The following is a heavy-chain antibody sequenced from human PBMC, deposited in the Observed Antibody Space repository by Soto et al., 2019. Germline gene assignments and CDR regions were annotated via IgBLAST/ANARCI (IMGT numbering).Heavy chain of an antibody. CDR2: INAGNGNT. V-gene: IGHV1-3*01. CDR1: GYTFTSYA. J-gene: IGHJ5*02. Sequence: ASVKVSCKASGYTFTSYAMHWVRQAPGQRLEWMGWINAGNGNTKYSQKFQGRVTITRDTSASTAYMELSSLRSEDTAVYYCARSWYRSGWDATDNPWGQGTLVTVSS. D-gene: IGHD6-19*01. CDR3: ARSWYRSGWDATDNP.